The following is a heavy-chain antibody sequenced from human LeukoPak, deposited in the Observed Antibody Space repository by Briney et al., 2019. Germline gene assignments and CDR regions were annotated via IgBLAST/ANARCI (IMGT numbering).Heavy chain of an antibody. V-gene: IGHV3-23*01. J-gene: IGHJ4*02. CDR2: VSSSGDKT. CDR1: GFTFNNYA. D-gene: IGHD4-17*01. Sequence: GGSLRLSCAASGFTFNNYAMSWVRQAPGKGLEWVSLVSSSGDKTYYPESVKGRFTISRDNSKNTLYLQMNSLRAEDTAVYYCANYGRDFASWGQGTLVTVSP. CDR3: ANYGRDFAS.